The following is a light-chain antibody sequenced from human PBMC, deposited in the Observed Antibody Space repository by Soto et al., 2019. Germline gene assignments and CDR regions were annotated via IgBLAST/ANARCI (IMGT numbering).Light chain of an antibody. CDR1: SGHSSNA. CDR3: QTWGTGIVV. J-gene: IGLJ3*02. Sequence: QLVLTQSPSASASRGASVTVTCTLSSGHSSNAVAWPQQQPEKGPRYLMRLNSDGSHSKGDGIPDRFTGSSSRADRYPTIASLQYEDEAYYYCQTWGTGIVVFGGGTKLTVL. CDR2: LNSDGSH. V-gene: IGLV4-69*01.